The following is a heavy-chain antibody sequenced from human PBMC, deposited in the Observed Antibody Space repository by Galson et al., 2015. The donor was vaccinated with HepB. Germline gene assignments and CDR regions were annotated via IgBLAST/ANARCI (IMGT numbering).Heavy chain of an antibody. CDR2: IIPIFGTA. Sequence: SVKVSCKASGGTFSSYAISWVRQAPGQGLEWMGGIIPIFGTANYAQKFQGRVTITADESTSTAYMELSSLRSEDTAVYYCARARQGYCSGGSCYPIDYWGQGTLVTVSS. D-gene: IGHD2-15*01. CDR3: ARARQGYCSGGSCYPIDY. J-gene: IGHJ4*02. CDR1: GGTFSSYA. V-gene: IGHV1-69*13.